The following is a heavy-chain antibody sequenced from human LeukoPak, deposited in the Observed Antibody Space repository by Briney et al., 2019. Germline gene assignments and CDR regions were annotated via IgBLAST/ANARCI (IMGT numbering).Heavy chain of an antibody. CDR3: ARDRGFRGDAFDI. J-gene: IGHJ3*02. CDR1: GGSISSYY. V-gene: IGHV4-59*01. D-gene: IGHD3-10*01. Sequence: SETLSLTCTVSGGSISSYYWSWIRQPPGKGLEWIGYIYYSGSTNYNPSLKSRVTISVDTSKNQFSLKLSSVTAADTAVYYCARDRGFRGDAFDIWGQGTMVTVSS. CDR2: IYYSGST.